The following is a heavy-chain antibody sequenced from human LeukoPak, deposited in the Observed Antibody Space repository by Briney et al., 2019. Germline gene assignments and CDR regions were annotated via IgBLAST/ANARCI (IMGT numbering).Heavy chain of an antibody. CDR1: GYTFTSYD. Sequence: GASVTVSFTASGYTFTSYDINWVRQAPGQGLEWMGWMNPNSGNTGYAQKFQGRVTMTRNASISTAYMELSSLRSEDTAVYYCARGGPYGDSDYWGQGTLVTVSS. CDR2: MNPNSGNT. CDR3: ARGGPYGDSDY. V-gene: IGHV1-8*01. D-gene: IGHD4-17*01. J-gene: IGHJ4*02.